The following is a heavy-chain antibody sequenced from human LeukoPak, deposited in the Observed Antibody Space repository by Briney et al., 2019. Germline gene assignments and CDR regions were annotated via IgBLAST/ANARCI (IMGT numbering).Heavy chain of an antibody. Sequence: GGSLRLSCEASGFTLSHYTMHWVRQAPGKGLEWVAVISYDGSNKYYADSVKGRFTISRDNSKNTLYLQMNSLRGEDTAVYYCARDWGTVTTNYFDYWGQGTLVTVSS. D-gene: IGHD4-17*01. CDR2: ISYDGSNK. V-gene: IGHV3-30*04. CDR3: ARDWGTVTTNYFDY. CDR1: GFTLSHYT. J-gene: IGHJ4*02.